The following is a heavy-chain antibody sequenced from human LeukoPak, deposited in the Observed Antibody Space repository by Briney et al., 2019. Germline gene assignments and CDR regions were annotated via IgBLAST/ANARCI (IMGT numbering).Heavy chain of an antibody. CDR2: ITSSSSYI. CDR3: ARDNAYYYDSSGYPDY. J-gene: IGHJ4*02. Sequence: PGGSLRLSCAASGFTFSTYNMNWVRQAPGKGLEWVSSITSSSSYIYYADSVKGRFTISRDNAKNSLYLQMNSLRAEDTAVYYCARDNAYYYDSSGYPDYWGQGTLVTVSS. D-gene: IGHD3-22*01. CDR1: GFTFSTYN. V-gene: IGHV3-21*01.